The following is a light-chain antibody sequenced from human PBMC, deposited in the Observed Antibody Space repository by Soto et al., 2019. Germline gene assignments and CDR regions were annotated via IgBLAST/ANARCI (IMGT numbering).Light chain of an antibody. Sequence: EIVLTQSPGTLSLSPGERATLSCRASQSVNSIYLAWYQQKPGQAPRLLIYGASSRATGIPDRFSGSGSGTDFTLTISRLEPEDFAVYCCQQFSSSFGSSLYTFGQGTKLEIK. V-gene: IGKV3-20*01. CDR1: QSVNSIY. CDR2: GAS. J-gene: IGKJ2*01. CDR3: QQFSSSFGSSLYT.